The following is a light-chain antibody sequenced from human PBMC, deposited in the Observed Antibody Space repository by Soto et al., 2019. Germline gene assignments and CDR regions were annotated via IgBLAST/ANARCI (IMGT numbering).Light chain of an antibody. J-gene: IGKJ4*01. CDR2: WAS. V-gene: IGKV4-1*01. CDR3: QQYYSTPLT. CDR1: KSVLYSSNNKNY. Sequence: DIVMTNSPDALAVSLGERATINCKSSKSVLYSSNNKNYLAWYQQKPGQPPKLLIYWASTRESGVPDRFSGSGSGTDFTLTISSLQAEDVAVYYCQQYYSTPLTFGGGTKVDIK.